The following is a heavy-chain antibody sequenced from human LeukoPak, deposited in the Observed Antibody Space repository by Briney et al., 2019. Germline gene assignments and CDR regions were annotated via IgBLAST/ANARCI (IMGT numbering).Heavy chain of an antibody. CDR1: GGSISSSNW. CDR2: IYHSGST. Sequence: SETLSLTCAVSGGSISSSNWWSWVRQPPGKGLEWIGEIYHSGSTNYNPSLKSRITISVDTSKNQFSLKLSSVTAADTAVYYCARGSGFMITFGGVIARGAFDIWGQGTMVTVSS. J-gene: IGHJ3*02. D-gene: IGHD3-16*02. CDR3: ARGSGFMITFGGVIARGAFDI. V-gene: IGHV4-4*02.